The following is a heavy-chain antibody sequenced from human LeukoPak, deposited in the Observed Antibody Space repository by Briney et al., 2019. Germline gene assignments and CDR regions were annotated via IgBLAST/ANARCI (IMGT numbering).Heavy chain of an antibody. CDR2: IWYDGSNK. J-gene: IGHJ5*02. V-gene: IGHV3-33*06. CDR3: AKLYDFWSGVNWFDP. CDR1: GFTFSSYG. D-gene: IGHD3-3*01. Sequence: GGSLRLSCAASGFTFSSYGMHWVRQAPGKGLEWVAVIWYDGSNKYYADSVKGRFTISRDNSKNTLYLQMNSLRAEDTAVYYCAKLYDFWSGVNWFDPWGQGTLVTVSS.